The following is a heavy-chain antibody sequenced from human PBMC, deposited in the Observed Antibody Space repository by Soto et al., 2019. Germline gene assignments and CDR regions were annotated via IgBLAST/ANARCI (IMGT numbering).Heavy chain of an antibody. Sequence: QVQLQESGPGLLKPSGTLSLTCHVSGSSMSDYYLSWIRPSPGKGLEWFGYIYHTWTTNYNPSLKSRVNMSLDTSSNQFSLRVRSVNAACTAVYFCKRVLLYYTYGPDFWGQGTLVTVSS. V-gene: IGHV4-59*01. D-gene: IGHD5-18*01. CDR2: IYHTWTT. J-gene: IGHJ4*02. CDR3: KRVLLYYTYGPDF. CDR1: GSSMSDYY.